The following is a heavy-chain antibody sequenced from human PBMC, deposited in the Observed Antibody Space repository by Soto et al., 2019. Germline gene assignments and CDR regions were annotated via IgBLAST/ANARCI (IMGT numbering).Heavy chain of an antibody. J-gene: IGHJ4*02. Sequence: GGSLRLSCAASGFTFSSYGMHWVRQAPGKGLEWVSAIRYSGGNTYYADSVKGRFTISRDNSKNTLYLQMNSLRAEDTAVYYCAKGPGGRWLQDRVDYWGQGTLVTVSS. D-gene: IGHD3-16*01. CDR2: IRYSGGNT. CDR3: AKGPGGRWLQDRVDY. V-gene: IGHV3-23*01. CDR1: GFTFSSYG.